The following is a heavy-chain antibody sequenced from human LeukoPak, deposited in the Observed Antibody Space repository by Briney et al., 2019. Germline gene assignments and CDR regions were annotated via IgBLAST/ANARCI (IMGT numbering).Heavy chain of an antibody. D-gene: IGHD3-22*01. CDR3: ARGGEWYYDSSTYRLFDY. CDR1: GYTFTGYY. CDR2: LNPNSGGT. Sequence: ASVKVSCKASGYTFTGYYMHWVRQAPGQGLEWLGWLNPNSGGTSYPQKFHGRVTMTRDTSTSTAYMELSSLRSDDTAMYYCARGGEWYYDSSTYRLFDYWGQGTLVTVSS. J-gene: IGHJ4*02. V-gene: IGHV1-2*02.